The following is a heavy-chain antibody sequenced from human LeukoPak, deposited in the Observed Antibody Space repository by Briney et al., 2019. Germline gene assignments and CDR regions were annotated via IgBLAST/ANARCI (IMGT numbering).Heavy chain of an antibody. D-gene: IGHD3-22*01. V-gene: IGHV1-2*06. Sequence: ASVKVSCKASGYTFTGYYMHWVRQAPGQGLEWMGRINPNSGGTNYAQKFQGRVTMTRDTSISTAYMELSRLRSDDTAVYYCARGIPFYYYDSSGYQVPFDYWGQGTLVTVSS. CDR2: INPNSGGT. CDR1: GYTFTGYY. J-gene: IGHJ4*02. CDR3: ARGIPFYYYDSSGYQVPFDY.